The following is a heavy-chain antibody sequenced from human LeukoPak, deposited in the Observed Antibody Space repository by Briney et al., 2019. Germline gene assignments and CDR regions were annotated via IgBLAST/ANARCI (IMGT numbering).Heavy chain of an antibody. CDR3: ARPVAGTTGGFGY. CDR1: GYSFTDYL. CDR2: IHPADSDA. J-gene: IGHJ4*02. V-gene: IGHV5-51*01. Sequence: GESLKISCKATGYSFTDYLIAWVRQMPGKGLEWMGIIHPADSDARYSPSFQGQVTVSVDKSINTAYLQWSSLKASDTAMYYCARPVAGTTGGFGYWGQGTLVTVSS. D-gene: IGHD1-7*01.